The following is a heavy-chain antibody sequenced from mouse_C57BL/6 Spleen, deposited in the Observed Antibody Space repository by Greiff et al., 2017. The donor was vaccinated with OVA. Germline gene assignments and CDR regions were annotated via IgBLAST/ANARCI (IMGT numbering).Heavy chain of an antibody. Sequence: QVQLQQPGAELVMPGASVKLSCKASGYTFTSYWMHWVKQRPGQGLEWIGEIDPSDSYTNYNQKFKGKSTLTVDKSSSTAYMQLSSLTSEDSAVYYCARTSTGTNAMDYWGQGTSVTVSS. D-gene: IGHD4-1*02. J-gene: IGHJ4*01. V-gene: IGHV1-69*01. CDR2: IDPSDSYT. CDR3: ARTSTGTNAMDY. CDR1: GYTFTSYW.